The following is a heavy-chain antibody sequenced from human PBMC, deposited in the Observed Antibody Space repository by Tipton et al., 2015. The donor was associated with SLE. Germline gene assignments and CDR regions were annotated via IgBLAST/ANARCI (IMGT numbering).Heavy chain of an antibody. J-gene: IGHJ4*02. CDR1: GGSISSGSYY. CDR2: IYTSGST. Sequence: TLSLTCTVSGGSISSGSYYWSWIRQPAGKGLEWIGHIYTSGSTNYNPSLKSRVTISVDTSKNQFSLKLSSVTATDTAVYYCASRSSSSHFDYWGQGTLVTVSS. D-gene: IGHD6-6*01. V-gene: IGHV4-61*09. CDR3: ASRSSSSHFDY.